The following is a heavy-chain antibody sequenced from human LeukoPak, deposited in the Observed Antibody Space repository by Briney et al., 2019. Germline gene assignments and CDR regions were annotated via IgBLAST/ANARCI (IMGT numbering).Heavy chain of an antibody. J-gene: IGHJ4*02. CDR1: GFTFSSYH. Sequence: GGSLRLSCEVSGFTFSSYHMNWVRQAPGKGLEWVSSIGSSGSYIYYADSLTGRFTISRDNAKNSLYLQMNSLRAEDTAVYYCARAARITMIVVVIDRSGYFDYWGQGTLVTVSS. CDR2: IGSSGSYI. D-gene: IGHD3-22*01. V-gene: IGHV3-21*01. CDR3: ARAARITMIVVVIDRSGYFDY.